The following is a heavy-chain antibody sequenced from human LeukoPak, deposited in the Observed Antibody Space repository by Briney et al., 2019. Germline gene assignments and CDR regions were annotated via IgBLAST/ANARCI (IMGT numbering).Heavy chain of an antibody. CDR1: GFTFDDYA. CDR3: AKSDDAFDL. V-gene: IGHV3-9*03. CDR2: ISWNSGSI. J-gene: IGHJ3*01. Sequence: GGSLRLSCAASGFTFDDYAMHWVRQAPGKGLEWVPGISWNSGSIGYADSVKGRFTISRDNAKNSLYLQMNSLRAEDMALYYCAKSDDAFDLWGQGTMVTVSS.